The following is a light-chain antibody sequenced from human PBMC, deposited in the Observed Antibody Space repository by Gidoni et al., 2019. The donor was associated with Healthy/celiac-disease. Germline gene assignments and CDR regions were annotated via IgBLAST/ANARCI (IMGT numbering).Light chain of an antibody. CDR1: QSFSNY. J-gene: IGKJ1*01. Sequence: DIQRTQSPSALSASVGDRVTITCRASQSFSNYLNWYQQKPGKAPKLLIYAASSVQSGVPSRFSGSGSGTDFTFTISSLQPEDFATYFCQQTYSTLRTFGQGTKVDIK. CDR2: AAS. CDR3: QQTYSTLRT. V-gene: IGKV1-39*01.